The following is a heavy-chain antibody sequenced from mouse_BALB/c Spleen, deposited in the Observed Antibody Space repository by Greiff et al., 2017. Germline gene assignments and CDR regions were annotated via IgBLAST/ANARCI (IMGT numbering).Heavy chain of an antibody. V-gene: IGHV1-18*01. J-gene: IGHJ4*01. CDR1: GYSFTGYT. CDR2: INPYNGGT. CDR3: ARRGSSYSDYAMDY. Sequence: EVKLQESGPELVKPGASMKISCKASGYSFTGYTMNWVKQSHGKNLEWIGLINPYNGGTSYNQKFKGKATLTVDKSSSTAYMELLSLTSEDSAVYYCARRGSSYSDYAMDYWGQGTSVTVSS. D-gene: IGHD1-1*01.